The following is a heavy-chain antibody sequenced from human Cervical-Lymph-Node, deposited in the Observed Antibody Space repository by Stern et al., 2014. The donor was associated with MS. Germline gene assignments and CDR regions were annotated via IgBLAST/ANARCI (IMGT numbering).Heavy chain of an antibody. J-gene: IGHJ4*02. CDR2: IGTAGDT. V-gene: IGHV3-13*01. Sequence: EVQLVESGGGLVQPGGSLRLSCAASGFTFSSYDMHWVRQATGKGLEWVSAIGTAGDTYYPGSVKGRFTISRENAKNSLYLQMSSLRAGDTAVYYCARARAANGYCSSTSCSKEGYYFDYWGQGTLVTVSS. D-gene: IGHD2-2*03. CDR3: ARARAANGYCSSTSCSKEGYYFDY. CDR1: GFTFSSYD.